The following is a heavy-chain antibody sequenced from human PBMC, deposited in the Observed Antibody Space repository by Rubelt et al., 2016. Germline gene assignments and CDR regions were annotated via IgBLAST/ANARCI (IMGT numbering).Heavy chain of an antibody. CDR1: GYTFTGYY. CDR3: AREVGATDL. CDR2: INPNSGNT. Sequence: QVQLVQSGAEVKKPGASVKVSCKASGYTFTGYYMHWVRQAPGQGLEWMGWINPNSGNTGYAQKFQGRVTMTRDTSTSSDYVELSSLRSDDTALYYCAREVGATDLWGQGTLVTVSS. J-gene: IGHJ4*02. D-gene: IGHD1-26*01. V-gene: IGHV1-2*02.